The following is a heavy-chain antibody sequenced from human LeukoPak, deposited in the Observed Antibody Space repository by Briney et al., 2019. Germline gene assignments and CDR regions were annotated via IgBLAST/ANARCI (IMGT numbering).Heavy chain of an antibody. CDR3: ASIAGGITMVRGVQGWVDP. CDR1: GGTFSSYA. V-gene: IGHV1-69*04. J-gene: IGHJ5*02. D-gene: IGHD3-10*01. CDR2: IIPILGIA. Sequence: SVKVSCKASGGTFSSYAISWVRQAPGQGLEWMGRIIPILGIANYAQKFQGRVTITADKSTSAAYMELSSLRSEDTAVYYCASIAGGITMVRGVQGWVDPWGQGTLVTVSS.